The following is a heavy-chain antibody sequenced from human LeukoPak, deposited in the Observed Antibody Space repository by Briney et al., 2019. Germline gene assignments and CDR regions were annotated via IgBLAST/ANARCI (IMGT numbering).Heavy chain of an antibody. V-gene: IGHV4-30-4*01. CDR3: AVLIYDYVWGSYPIEPYFDY. Sequence: PSETLSLTCTVSGGSISSGDYYWSWIRQPPGKGLEWIGYIFYSGSTYYNPSLKSRVTISVDTSKNQFSLKLSSVTAADTALYYCAVLIYDYVWGSYPIEPYFDYWGQGTLVTVSS. CDR1: GGSISSGDYY. D-gene: IGHD3-16*02. CDR2: IFYSGST. J-gene: IGHJ4*02.